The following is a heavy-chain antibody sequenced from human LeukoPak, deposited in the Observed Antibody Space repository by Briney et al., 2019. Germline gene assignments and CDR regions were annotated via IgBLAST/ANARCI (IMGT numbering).Heavy chain of an antibody. CDR2: IYHSGST. V-gene: IGHV4-30-2*01. Sequence: SQTLSLTCAVSGGSISSGGYSWSWIRQPPGKGLEWIGYIYHSGSTYYNPSLESRVTISVDRSKNQFSLKLSSVTAADTAVYYCARGEYYGSGRRREYNWFDPRGQGTLVTVSS. J-gene: IGHJ5*02. D-gene: IGHD3-10*01. CDR1: GGSISSGGYS. CDR3: ARGEYYGSGRRREYNWFDP.